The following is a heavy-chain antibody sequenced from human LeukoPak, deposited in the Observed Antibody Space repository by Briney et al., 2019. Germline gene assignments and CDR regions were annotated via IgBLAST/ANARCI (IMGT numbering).Heavy chain of an antibody. CDR3: ARGAGYKHWFDP. J-gene: IGHJ5*02. CDR2: IIPIFGTA. V-gene: IGHV1-69*06. Sequence: SVKVSCKASGGTFSSYAISWVRQAPGQGLELMGGIIPIFGTANYAKKFQGRVTITADKSTSKDYMELSSQRSEDTAVYYCARGAGYKHWFDPWGQGTLVTVSS. CDR1: GGTFSSYA. D-gene: IGHD5-24*01.